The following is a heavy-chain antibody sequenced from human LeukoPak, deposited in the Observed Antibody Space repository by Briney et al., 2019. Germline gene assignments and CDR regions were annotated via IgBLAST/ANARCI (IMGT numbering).Heavy chain of an antibody. J-gene: IGHJ6*02. D-gene: IGHD2/OR15-2a*01. CDR2: IGTVGDT. CDR3: LRDCNNIRGPGARMDV. V-gene: IGHV3-13*01. Sequence: GGSLRLSCAASGFTFSNYDMHWVRQATGKGLEWVSSIGTVGDTYYSDFVKGRFTISRENAKNSWYLQMSSLRAGDTAVYYCLRDCNNIRGPGARMDVWGQGTTVIVSS. CDR1: GFTFSNYD.